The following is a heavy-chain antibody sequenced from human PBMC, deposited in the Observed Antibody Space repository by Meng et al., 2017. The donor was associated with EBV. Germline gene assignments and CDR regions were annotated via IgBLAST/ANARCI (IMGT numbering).Heavy chain of an antibody. V-gene: IGHV1-18*01. CDR2: ISAYNGNT. D-gene: IGHD3-16*02. Sequence: GNLGRCGGESQKPGASGKVACKASVYTFTSYGISWVRQAPGQGLEWMGWISAYNGNTNYAQKLQGRVTMTTDTSTSTAYMELRSLRSDDTAVYYCARVRTFGGVIPPDYWGQGTLVTVSS. CDR1: VYTFTSYG. CDR3: ARVRTFGGVIPPDY. J-gene: IGHJ4*02.